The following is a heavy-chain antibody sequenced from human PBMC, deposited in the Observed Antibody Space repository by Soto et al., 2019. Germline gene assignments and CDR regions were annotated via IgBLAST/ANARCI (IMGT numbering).Heavy chain of an antibody. D-gene: IGHD1-26*01. CDR1: GFTVSNNY. V-gene: IGHV3-53*01. Sequence: GSLRLSCAASGFTVSNNYVSWVRQAPGKGLEWVSTVYGGGSTYYADSVKGRFTISRDNSKNTLYLQMNSLRAEDTAVYYCARLYSATYTNFDYWGQGTLVTVSS. CDR3: ARLYSATYTNFDY. CDR2: VYGGGST. J-gene: IGHJ4*02.